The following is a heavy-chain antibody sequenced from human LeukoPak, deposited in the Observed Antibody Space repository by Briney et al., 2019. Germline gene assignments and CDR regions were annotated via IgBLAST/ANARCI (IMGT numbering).Heavy chain of an antibody. D-gene: IGHD6-13*01. V-gene: IGHV1-3*01. J-gene: IGHJ6*02. CDR3: AREAAAMINYGMDV. CDR1: GYTFTSYA. CDR2: VNAGNGNT. Sequence: ASVKVSCKASGYTFTSYAMHWVRQAPGQRLEWMGWVNAGNGNTKYSQKFQGRVTITRDTSASTAYMELSSLRSEDTAVYYCAREAAAMINYGMDVWGQGTTVTGSS.